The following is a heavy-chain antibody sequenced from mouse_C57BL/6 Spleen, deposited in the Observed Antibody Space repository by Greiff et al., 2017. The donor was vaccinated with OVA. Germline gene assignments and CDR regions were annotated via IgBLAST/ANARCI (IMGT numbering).Heavy chain of an antibody. J-gene: IGHJ1*03. CDR3: ARDGGYGSSYRYFDV. V-gene: IGHV7-1*01. D-gene: IGHD1-1*01. CDR1: GFTFSDFY. CDR2: SRNKANDYTT. Sequence: EVKVVESGGGLVQSGRSLRLSCATSGFTFSDFYMEWVRQAPGKGLEWIAASRNKANDYTTEYSASVKGRFIVSRDTSQSILYLQMNALRAEDTAIYYCARDGGYGSSYRYFDVWGTGTTVTVSS.